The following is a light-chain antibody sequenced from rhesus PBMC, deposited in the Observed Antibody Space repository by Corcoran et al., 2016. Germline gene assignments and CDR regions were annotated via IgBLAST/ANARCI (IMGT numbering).Light chain of an antibody. J-gene: IGKJ3*01. CDR2: GAS. CDR1: QRVSSS. Sequence: QVILTQSPATLSLSPGERATLSCRASQRVSSSLAWYQQKPGQAPRLLTYGASSRATGIPDRFSGSGSGTEFTFTISSLGPEDFAVYYSQKYRSSPFTFGPGTKLDIK. V-gene: IGKV3-53*02. CDR3: QKYRSSPFT.